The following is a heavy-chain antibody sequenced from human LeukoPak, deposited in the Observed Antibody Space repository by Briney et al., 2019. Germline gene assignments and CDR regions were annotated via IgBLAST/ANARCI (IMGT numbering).Heavy chain of an antibody. CDR3: PTFLGATFFDH. CDR1: GFTFSSYW. J-gene: IGHJ4*02. Sequence: GGSLRLSCAASGFTFSSYWMSWLRQAPGMGLQWVANIKQDGSVKTYVNSVKGRLTISRDNAKNSLYLQMNSLRGEDTAVYYYPTFLGATFFDHWGQGTLVSVSS. V-gene: IGHV3-7*01. D-gene: IGHD1-26*01. CDR2: IKQDGSVK.